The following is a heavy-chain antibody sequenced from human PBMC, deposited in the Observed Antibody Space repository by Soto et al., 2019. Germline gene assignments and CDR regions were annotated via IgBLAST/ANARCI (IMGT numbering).Heavy chain of an antibody. Sequence: EVHLVASGGGLVQPGGSLRLSCAASGLIFSSYSMNWVRQAPGKGLEWVSYIDSSSSDIYYADSVRGRFTISRDNAKKSLFLQMNSLRAEDTAVYYCARDRPVDVVPTIPTYYYYMDVWGKGTTVTVSS. J-gene: IGHJ6*03. CDR2: IDSSSSDI. CDR1: GLIFSSYS. CDR3: ARDRPVDVVPTIPTYYYYMDV. D-gene: IGHD5-12*01. V-gene: IGHV3-48*01.